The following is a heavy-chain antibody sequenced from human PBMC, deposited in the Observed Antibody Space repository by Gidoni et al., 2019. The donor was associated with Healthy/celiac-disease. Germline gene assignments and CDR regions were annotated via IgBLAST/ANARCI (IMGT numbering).Heavy chain of an antibody. CDR1: GGSISSSSYY. CDR3: ARHGVEAYDFWSGYYTGWFDP. CDR2: IYYSGST. V-gene: IGHV4-39*01. J-gene: IGHJ5*02. D-gene: IGHD3-3*01. Sequence: QLQLQESGPGLVKPSETLYLTCTVSGGSISSSSYYWGWIRQPPGKGLEWIGSIYYSGSTYYNPSLKSRVTISVDTSKNQFSLKLSSVTAADTAVYYCARHGVEAYDFWSGYYTGWFDPWGQGTLVTVSS.